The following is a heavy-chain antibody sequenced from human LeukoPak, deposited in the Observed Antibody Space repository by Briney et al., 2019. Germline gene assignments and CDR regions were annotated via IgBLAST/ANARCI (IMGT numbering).Heavy chain of an antibody. Sequence: PGGSLRLSCAASGFTFSSYGMHWVRQAPGKGLEWVAVISYDGSNKYYADSVKGRFTISRDNAKNSLYLQMNSLRAEDTAVYYCARSPGGYMDVWGKGTTVTVSS. CDR1: GFTFSSYG. V-gene: IGHV3-30*03. D-gene: IGHD3-16*01. CDR2: ISYDGSNK. J-gene: IGHJ6*03. CDR3: ARSPGGYMDV.